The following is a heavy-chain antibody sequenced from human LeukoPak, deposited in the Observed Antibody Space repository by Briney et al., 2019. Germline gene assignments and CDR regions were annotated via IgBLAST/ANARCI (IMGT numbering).Heavy chain of an antibody. CDR1: GGSISSGSYY. J-gene: IGHJ4*02. V-gene: IGHV4-61*02. CDR2: IYASGST. D-gene: IGHD3-3*01. CDR3: ARGGGYDFWSGYYRDY. Sequence: PSETLSLTCTVSGGSISSGSYYWSWIRQPAGKGLEWIGRIYASGSTDYNPSLKSRVTISVDTSKNQFSLKLSSVTAADTAVYYCARGGGYDFWSGYYRDYWGQGTLVTVSS.